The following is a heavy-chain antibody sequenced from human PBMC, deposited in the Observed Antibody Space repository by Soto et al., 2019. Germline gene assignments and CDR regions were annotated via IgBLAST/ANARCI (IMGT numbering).Heavy chain of an antibody. CDR1: GGSISSGGYY. D-gene: IGHD2-2*01. CDR2: IYYSGST. J-gene: IGHJ4*02. V-gene: IGHV4-31*03. Sequence: QVQLQESGPGLVKPSQPLSLTCTVSGGSISSGGYYWSWIRQHPGKGLEWIGYIYYSGSTYYNPSLKSRVTLSVDTSKNQFALKLSSVTAADTAVYYWARGRSSTSPYPIGYWGQGTMVTVSS. CDR3: ARGRSSTSPYPIGY.